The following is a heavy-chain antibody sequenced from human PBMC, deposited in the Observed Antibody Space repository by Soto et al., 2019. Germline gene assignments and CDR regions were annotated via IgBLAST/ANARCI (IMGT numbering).Heavy chain of an antibody. V-gene: IGHV2-5*01. CDR2: IYWNDDK. D-gene: IGHD5-18*01. CDR3: APYSGIPASYNCFEP. J-gene: IGHJ5*02. Sequence: LACTFCWLPHHNGGEGVGWIRQPPGKALEWLALIYWNDDKRYNPSLKSRLTITKDTSKNQVVLTMTNMDPVDTATYYCAPYSGIPASYNCFEPWGQGTLVTVTP. CDR1: WLPHHNGGEG.